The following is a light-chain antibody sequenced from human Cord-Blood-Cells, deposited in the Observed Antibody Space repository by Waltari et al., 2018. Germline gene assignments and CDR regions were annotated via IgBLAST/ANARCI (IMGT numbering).Light chain of an antibody. CDR2: AAS. J-gene: IGKJ1*01. V-gene: IGKV1-39*01. CDR3: QQSYSTPWT. Sequence: MTQSPSSLSASVGDRVTITCRASQSISSYLNWYQQKQGKAPKLLIYAASSLQSGVPSRFSGSGSGTDFTLTISSLQPEDFATYYCQQSYSTPWTFGQGTKVEIK. CDR1: QSISSY.